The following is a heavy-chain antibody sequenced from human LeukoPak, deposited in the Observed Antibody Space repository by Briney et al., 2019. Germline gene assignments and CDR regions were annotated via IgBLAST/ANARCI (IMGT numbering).Heavy chain of an antibody. CDR1: GGSISSYY. D-gene: IGHD2/OR15-2a*01. J-gene: IGHJ4*02. V-gene: IGHV4-59*01. CDR3: ARDSAFLAFDY. CDR2: IYYSGST. Sequence: SETLSLTCTVSGGSISSYYGSWIRQPPGKGLEWIGYIYYSGSTNYNPSLKSRVTISVDTSKNQFSLKLSSVTAADTAVYYCARDSAFLAFDYWGQGTLVTVSS.